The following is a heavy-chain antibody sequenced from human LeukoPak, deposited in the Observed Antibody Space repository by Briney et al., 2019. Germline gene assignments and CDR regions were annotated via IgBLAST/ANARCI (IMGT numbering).Heavy chain of an antibody. CDR1: GGSISTYY. CDR3: ARAAYSGSYHSDY. Sequence: SETLSLTCTVSGGSISTYYWNWIRQPPGKGLEWIGYIYYSGSTNYNPSLKSRVTISVDTSKNQFSLKLSSVTAADTAVYYCARAAYSGSYHSDYWGQGTLVTVSS. D-gene: IGHD1-26*01. CDR2: IYYSGST. J-gene: IGHJ4*02. V-gene: IGHV4-59*01.